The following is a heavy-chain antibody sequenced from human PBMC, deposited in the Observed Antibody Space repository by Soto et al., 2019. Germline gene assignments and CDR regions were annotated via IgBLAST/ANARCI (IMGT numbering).Heavy chain of an antibody. Sequence: SETLSLTCTVSGGSISSFYWSWIRQPPGKGLEWIGYIHRTVGASYDPSLKSRVTLSLDTSKSQASLNLNSVTAADTAMYFCASVIGGDSEYYFDYWGQGTLVTVSS. D-gene: IGHD4-17*01. CDR2: IHRTVGA. V-gene: IGHV4-4*09. J-gene: IGHJ4*02. CDR1: GGSISSFY. CDR3: ASVIGGDSEYYFDY.